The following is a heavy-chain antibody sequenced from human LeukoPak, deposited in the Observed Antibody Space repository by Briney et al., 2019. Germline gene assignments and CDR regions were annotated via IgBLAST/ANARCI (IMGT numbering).Heavy chain of an antibody. CDR3: AKEGIFLLYYFDY. CDR2: ISGSGGST. J-gene: IGHJ4*02. CDR1: GFTFSSYG. V-gene: IGHV3-23*01. Sequence: GGSLRLSCAASGFTFSSYGMHWVRQAPGKGLEWVSAISGSGGSTYYADSVKGRFTISRDNSKNTLYLQMNSLRAEDTAVYYCAKEGIFLLYYFDYWGQGTLVTVSS. D-gene: IGHD2-15*01.